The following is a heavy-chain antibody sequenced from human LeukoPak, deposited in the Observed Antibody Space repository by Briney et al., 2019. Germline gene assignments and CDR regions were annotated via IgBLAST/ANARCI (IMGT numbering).Heavy chain of an antibody. CDR3: TRNLWFGESTSENWFDP. J-gene: IGHJ5*02. V-gene: IGHV5-51*01. D-gene: IGHD3-10*01. CDR2: IYPGDSDT. Sequence: GESLKISFKGSGYSFTSYWIGWVRQMPGKGLEWMGIIYPGDSDTRYSPSFQGQVTISADKSISTAYLQWSSLKASDTAMYFCTRNLWFGESTSENWFDPWGQGTLVTVSS. CDR1: GYSFTSYW.